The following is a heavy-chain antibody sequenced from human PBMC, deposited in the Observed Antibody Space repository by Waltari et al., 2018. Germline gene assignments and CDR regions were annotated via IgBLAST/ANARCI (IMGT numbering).Heavy chain of an antibody. CDR3: AKSAGAPTTPAGYYMDV. D-gene: IGHD4-17*01. Sequence: QVQLVESGGGVVQPGGSLRLSCGASGFTFSNYGLHWVRQAPGKGREWVACIRSDGSYEYDADSGKGLFTISRDNSKNTLYLQMTSLRAEDTAVFYCAKSAGAPTTPAGYYMDVWGKGTTVTVSS. CDR1: GFTFSNYG. V-gene: IGHV3-30*02. CDR2: IRSDGSYE. J-gene: IGHJ6*03.